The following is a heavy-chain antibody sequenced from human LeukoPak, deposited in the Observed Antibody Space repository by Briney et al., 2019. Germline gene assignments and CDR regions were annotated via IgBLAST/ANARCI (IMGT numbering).Heavy chain of an antibody. CDR3: ARDLGAAAGTVVFDY. V-gene: IGHV4-4*07. J-gene: IGHJ4*02. CDR1: GGSISSCY. CDR2: IYTSGST. Sequence: SETLSLTCTVSGGSISSCYWSWIRQPAGKGLEWIGRIYTSGSTNYNPSLKSRVTMSVDTSKNQFSLKLSSVTAADTAVYYCARDLGAAAGTVVFDYWGQGTLVTVSS. D-gene: IGHD6-13*01.